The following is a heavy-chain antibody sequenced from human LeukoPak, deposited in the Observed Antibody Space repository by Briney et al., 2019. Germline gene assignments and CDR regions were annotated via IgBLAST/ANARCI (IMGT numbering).Heavy chain of an antibody. V-gene: IGHV1-18*01. CDR1: GYTFTSYG. CDR3: ARVYYGSGSDY. Sequence: ASVKVSCKASGYTFTSYGISWVRQAPGQGLEWMGWISAYNGNTNYAQKLQGRVTMTRDTSTSTVYMELSSLRSEDTAVYYCARVYYGSGSDYWGQGTLVTVSS. D-gene: IGHD3-10*01. J-gene: IGHJ4*02. CDR2: ISAYNGNT.